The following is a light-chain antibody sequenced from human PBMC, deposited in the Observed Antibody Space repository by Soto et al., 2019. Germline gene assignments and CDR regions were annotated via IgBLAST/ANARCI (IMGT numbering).Light chain of an antibody. CDR3: QQYQTLPRT. V-gene: IGKV4-1*01. J-gene: IGKJ1*01. CDR2: WAS. CDR1: QSILYSSNNKNY. Sequence: DIVMTQSPDSLAVSLGGRATINCKSGQSILYSSNNKNYLAWYQQKPGQPPKLLMYWASTRESGVPDRFSSGGSGTDFTLTISSLQAEDVAVYYCQQYQTLPRTFGQGTKVDIK.